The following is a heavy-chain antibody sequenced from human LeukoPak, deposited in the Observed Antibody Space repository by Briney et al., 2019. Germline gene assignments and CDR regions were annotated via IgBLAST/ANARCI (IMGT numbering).Heavy chain of an antibody. CDR1: EYTFTGYY. CDR2: INPNSGGT. V-gene: IGHV1-2*02. Sequence: ASVKVSCKASEYTFTGYYMHWVRQAPGQGLEWMGWINPNSGGTNSAQKFQGRVTMTRDTSISTVYMELSRLRSDDTAVYYCARAFRGYYYDSSGYPYFDYWGQGTLVTVSS. D-gene: IGHD3-22*01. J-gene: IGHJ4*02. CDR3: ARAFRGYYYDSSGYPYFDY.